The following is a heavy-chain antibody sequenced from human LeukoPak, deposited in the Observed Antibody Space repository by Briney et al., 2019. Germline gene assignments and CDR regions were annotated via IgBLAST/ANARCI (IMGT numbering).Heavy chain of an antibody. CDR1: GFTFSTYS. D-gene: IGHD1-26*01. CDR2: ISSGSSTI. CDR3: AGSGSYSGYFDY. Sequence: PGGSLRLSCAASGFTFSTYSMNWVRQAPGKGLEWVSYISSGSSTIYYADSVKGRFTISRDNAKNSLYLQMQMNSLRAEDTAVYYCAGSGSYSGYFDYWGQGTLVAVSS. J-gene: IGHJ4*02. V-gene: IGHV3-48*01.